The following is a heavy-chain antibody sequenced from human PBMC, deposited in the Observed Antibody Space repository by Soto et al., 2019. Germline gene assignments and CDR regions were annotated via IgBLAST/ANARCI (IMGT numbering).Heavy chain of an antibody. CDR3: ARGNYYDSSGYLAAPAAFDI. J-gene: IGHJ3*02. CDR1: GFTFSSYW. Sequence: PGGSLRLSCAASGFTFSSYWMHWVRQAPGKGLVWVSRINSDGSSTSYADSVKGRFTISRDNAKNTLYLQMNSLRAEDTAVYYCARGNYYDSSGYLAAPAAFDIWGQGTMVTVSS. V-gene: IGHV3-74*01. CDR2: INSDGSST. D-gene: IGHD3-22*01.